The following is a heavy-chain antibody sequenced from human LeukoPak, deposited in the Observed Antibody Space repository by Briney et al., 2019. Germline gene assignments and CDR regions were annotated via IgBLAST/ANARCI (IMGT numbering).Heavy chain of an antibody. CDR2: IKQDGSEK. J-gene: IGHJ4*02. CDR3: ARDRSSNYY. D-gene: IGHD6-13*01. Sequence: GGSLRLSCAVSGLTFSSYWMSWVRQAPGKGLEWVANIKQDGSEKYYVDSVKGRFTISRDNAKNSLYLQMNSLRAEDTAVYYCARDRSSNYYWGQGTLVTVSS. V-gene: IGHV3-7*04. CDR1: GLTFSSYW.